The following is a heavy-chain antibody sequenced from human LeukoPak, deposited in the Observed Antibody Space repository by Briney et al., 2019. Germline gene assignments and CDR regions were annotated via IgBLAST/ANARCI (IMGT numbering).Heavy chain of an antibody. Sequence: GGSLRLSCTASGFTFGDYAMSWVRQAPGKGLEWVSSISSSSSYIYYADSVKGRFTISRDNAKNSLYLQMNSLRAEDTAVYYCARLVPAASGGYYFDYWGQGTLVTVSS. V-gene: IGHV3-21*01. J-gene: IGHJ4*02. CDR3: ARLVPAASGGYYFDY. CDR2: ISSSSSYI. D-gene: IGHD2-2*01. CDR1: GFTFGDYA.